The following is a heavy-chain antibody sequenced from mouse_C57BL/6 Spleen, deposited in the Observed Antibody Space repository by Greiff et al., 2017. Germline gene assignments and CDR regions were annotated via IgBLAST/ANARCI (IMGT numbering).Heavy chain of an antibody. CDR3: ARGILRDY. D-gene: IGHD1-1*01. Sequence: VKLQQSGPELVKPGASVKISCKASGYAFSSSWMNWVKQRPGKGLEWIGRIYPGDGDTNYNGKFKGKATLTADKSSSTAYMQLSSLTSEDSAVYFCARGILRDYWGQGTTLTVSS. CDR2: IYPGDGDT. V-gene: IGHV1-82*01. J-gene: IGHJ2*01. CDR1: GYAFSSSW.